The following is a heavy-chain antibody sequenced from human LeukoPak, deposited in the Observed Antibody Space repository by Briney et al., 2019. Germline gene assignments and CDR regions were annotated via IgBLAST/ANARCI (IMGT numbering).Heavy chain of an antibody. V-gene: IGHV3-74*01. CDR3: ARFTFGGVIAPLDY. Sequence: GGSLRLSCAASGFTFSSYWMHWVRQAPGKGLVWVSRINSDGSSTSYADSVKGRFTISRDNAKNTLYLQMNSLRAEDTAVYYCARFTFGGVIAPLDYWGQGTLVTVSS. J-gene: IGHJ4*02. D-gene: IGHD3-16*02. CDR1: GFTFSSYW. CDR2: INSDGSST.